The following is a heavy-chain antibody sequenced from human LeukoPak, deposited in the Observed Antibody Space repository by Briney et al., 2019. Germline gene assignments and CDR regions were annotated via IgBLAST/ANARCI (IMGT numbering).Heavy chain of an antibody. CDR1: GYTFTNYY. CDR2: INPSGGST. D-gene: IGHD6-13*01. J-gene: IGHJ3*01. V-gene: IGHV1-46*01. CDR3: ARVGGGAAAVVFDF. Sequence: ASVKVSCKASGYTFTNYYIHWVRQAPGQGLEWMGIINPSGGSTTYAQKFQGRVTMTRDTSTTTVYMELSSLRSEDTALYFCARVGGGAAAVVFDFWGQGTMVTVSS.